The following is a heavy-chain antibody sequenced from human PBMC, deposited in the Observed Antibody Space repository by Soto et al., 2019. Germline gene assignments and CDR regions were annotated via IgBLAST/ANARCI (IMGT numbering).Heavy chain of an antibody. CDR3: ARIAYYDSSGSDLGDY. V-gene: IGHV1-69*13. D-gene: IGHD3-22*01. Sequence: ASVKVSCKASGGTFSSYAISWVRQAPGQGLEWMGGIIPIFGTANYAQKFQGRVTITADESTSTAYMELSSLRSEDTAVYYCARIAYYDSSGSDLGDYWGQGTLVTVSS. J-gene: IGHJ4*02. CDR2: IIPIFGTA. CDR1: GGTFSSYA.